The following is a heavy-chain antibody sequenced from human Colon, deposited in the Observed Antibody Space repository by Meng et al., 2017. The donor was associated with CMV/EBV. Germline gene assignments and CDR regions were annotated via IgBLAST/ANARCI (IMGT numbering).Heavy chain of an antibody. CDR3: ARDQSSKDLIVVPAVDY. Sequence: GESLKISCVASGFTFSAFNMNWVRQAPGKGLEWVASITYGSSYIYYAESVTGRFTVSRDNPKNSLYLQLNSLRAEDTAIYYCARDQSSKDLIVVPAVDYWGQGTLVTVSS. CDR2: ITYGSSYI. J-gene: IGHJ4*02. V-gene: IGHV3-21*01. D-gene: IGHD2-2*01. CDR1: GFTFSAFN.